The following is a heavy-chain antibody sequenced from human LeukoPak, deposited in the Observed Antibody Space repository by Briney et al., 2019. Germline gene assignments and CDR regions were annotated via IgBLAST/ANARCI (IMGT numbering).Heavy chain of an antibody. CDR3: ARGHIATAGADY. Sequence: EASVNVSCTASGYTFTIYDINWVRQATGQGLEWMGWMNPNSGNTGYAQKFQGRVTMTRNTSISTAYMELSSLRSEDTAVYYCARGHIATAGADYWGQGTLVTVSS. J-gene: IGHJ4*02. CDR2: MNPNSGNT. CDR1: GYTFTIYD. D-gene: IGHD6-13*01. V-gene: IGHV1-8*01.